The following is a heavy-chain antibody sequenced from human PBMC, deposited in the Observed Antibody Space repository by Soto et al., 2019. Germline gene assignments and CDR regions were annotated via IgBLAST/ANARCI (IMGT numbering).Heavy chain of an antibody. J-gene: IGHJ6*03. D-gene: IGHD2-2*01. Sequence: QVQLVESGGGGVQPGRSLRLSCAASGFTFSSYGMHWVRQAPGKGLEWVAVISYDGSNKYYADSVKGRFTISRDNSKNKLYLQMNSLRAEDTAVYYCAKDYCSSTSCYYYYYYMDVWGKGTTVTVSS. CDR3: AKDYCSSTSCYYYYYYMDV. V-gene: IGHV3-30*18. CDR2: ISYDGSNK. CDR1: GFTFSSYG.